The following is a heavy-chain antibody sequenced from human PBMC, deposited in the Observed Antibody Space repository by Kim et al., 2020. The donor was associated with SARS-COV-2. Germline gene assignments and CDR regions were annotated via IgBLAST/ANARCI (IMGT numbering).Heavy chain of an antibody. CDR3: AREMSPTSRGSFNY. Sequence: GGSLRLSCAASGFTFSSYAMTWVRQAPGKGLERVSGITGISGNTWNADSVKGRFTVSRDNSKNTLFLQMNSLRSEDTAVYYCAREMSPTSRGSFNYWGQGTLVTVSS. CDR1: GFTFSSYA. V-gene: IGHV3-23*01. J-gene: IGHJ4*02. D-gene: IGHD1-26*01. CDR2: ITGISGNT.